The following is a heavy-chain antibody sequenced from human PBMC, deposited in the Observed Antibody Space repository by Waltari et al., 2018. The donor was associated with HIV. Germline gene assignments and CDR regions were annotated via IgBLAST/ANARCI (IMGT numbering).Heavy chain of an antibody. Sequence: EVQLLESGGGLAQPGGSRRISCAASGFIFSNYDMHWIRHSPGRGLECISLISGRVSTTYYTDSVKGRFIISRDNSRNILFLQMNNLRVEDTAVYYCAKDGGSYSGWYDPWGQGTLVTVSS. V-gene: IGHV3-23*01. CDR2: ISGRVSTT. J-gene: IGHJ5*02. CDR1: GFIFSNYD. D-gene: IGHD1-26*01. CDR3: AKDGGSYSGWYDP.